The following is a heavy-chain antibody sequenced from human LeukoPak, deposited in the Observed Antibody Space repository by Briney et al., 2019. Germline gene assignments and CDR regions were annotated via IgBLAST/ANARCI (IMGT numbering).Heavy chain of an antibody. D-gene: IGHD1-1*01. CDR2: IIPIFGIA. V-gene: IGHV1-69*04. J-gene: IGHJ4*02. Sequence: ASVKVSCKASGGTSSSYAISWVRQAPGQGLEWMGRIIPIFGIANYAQKFQGRVTITADKSTSTAYMELSSLRSEDTAVYYCALNEIDDWGQGTLVTVSS. CDR3: ALNEIDD. CDR1: GGTSSSYA.